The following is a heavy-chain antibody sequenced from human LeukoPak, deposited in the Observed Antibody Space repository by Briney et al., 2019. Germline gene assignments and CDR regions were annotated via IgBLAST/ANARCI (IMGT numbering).Heavy chain of an antibody. D-gene: IGHD3-10*01. CDR1: GFTFRSYA. V-gene: IGHV3-30*04. Sequence: GRSLRLSCAASGFTFRSYAMHWVRQAPGKGLEWEAAISYDGSNKKYADSVKGRFTISRDNTKNSLYLQMNSLRAEDTAVYYCAREGESYPDLDYWGQGTLVTASS. CDR2: ISYDGSNK. J-gene: IGHJ4*02. CDR3: AREGESYPDLDY.